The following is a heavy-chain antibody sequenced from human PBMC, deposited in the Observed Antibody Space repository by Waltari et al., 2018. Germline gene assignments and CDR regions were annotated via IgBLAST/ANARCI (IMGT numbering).Heavy chain of an antibody. CDR3: AKDAGAITSMIVEL. D-gene: IGHD3-22*01. J-gene: IGHJ4*02. Sequence: QVQLVESGGGVVQPGRSLRLSCAASGFTFSSYGMHWVRQAPGKGLEWVAVIWYDGSNKYYADSVKGRFTISRDNSKNTLYLQMNSLRAEDTAMYFCAKDAGAITSMIVELWGQGTLVTVSS. CDR1: GFTFSSYG. V-gene: IGHV3-30*18. CDR2: IWYDGSNK.